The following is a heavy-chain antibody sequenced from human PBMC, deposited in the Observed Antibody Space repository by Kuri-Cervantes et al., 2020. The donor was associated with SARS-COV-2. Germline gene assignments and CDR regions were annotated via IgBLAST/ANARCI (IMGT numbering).Heavy chain of an antibody. J-gene: IGHJ5*01. CDR2: ISYDGSN. D-gene: IGHD2-2*01. CDR3: ARETLVVAAGRSIRGGFDS. V-gene: IGHV3-30*04. Sequence: GESLKISCAASGFTFSDYALHWVRQAPGKGLEWLAVISYDGSNADSMKGRFTISRDNSKNTLFLQINSLRAEDTAVYYCARETLVVAAGRSIRGGFDSWGQGTLVTVSS. CDR1: GFTFSDYA.